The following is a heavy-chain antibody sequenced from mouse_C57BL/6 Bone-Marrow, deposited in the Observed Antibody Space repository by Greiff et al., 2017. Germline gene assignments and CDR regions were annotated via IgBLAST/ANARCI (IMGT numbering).Heavy chain of an antibody. CDR2: IHPNSGST. D-gene: IGHD2-5*01. CDR3: ARSHYSNYFDY. CDR1: GYTFTSYW. Sequence: QVQLQQPGAELVKPGASVKLSCKASGYTFTSYWMHWVKQRPGQGLEWIGMIHPNSGSTNYNEKFKSKATLTVDKSSRKTYMQLSSLTSEDSAVYYCARSHYSNYFDYWGQGTTLTVSS. V-gene: IGHV1-64*01. J-gene: IGHJ2*01.